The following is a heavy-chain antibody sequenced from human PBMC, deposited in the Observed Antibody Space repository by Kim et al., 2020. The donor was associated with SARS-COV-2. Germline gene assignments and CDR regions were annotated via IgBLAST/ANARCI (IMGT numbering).Heavy chain of an antibody. D-gene: IGHD3-22*01. CDR2: ISYDGSNK. V-gene: IGHV3-30*04. CDR1: GFTFSSYA. CDR3: ARDQSAGLVEVRYYYGM. Sequence: GGSLRLSCAASGFTFSSYAMHWVRQAPGKGLEWVAVISYDGSNKYYADSVKGRFTISRDNSKNTLYLQMNSLRAEDTAVYYCARDQSAGLVEVRYYYGM. J-gene: IGHJ6*01.